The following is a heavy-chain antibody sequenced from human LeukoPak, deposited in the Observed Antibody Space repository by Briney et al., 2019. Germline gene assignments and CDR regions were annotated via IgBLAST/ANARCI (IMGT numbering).Heavy chain of an antibody. Sequence: GGSLRLSCAASGFTFSSYAMSWVRQAPGKGLEWVSAISGSGGSTYYADSVKGRFTISRDNSKNTLYLQMNSLTAEDTAVYYCAIRSYSSPHTFDYWGQGTLVTVSS. D-gene: IGHD6-13*01. V-gene: IGHV3-23*01. CDR1: GFTFSSYA. CDR2: ISGSGGST. J-gene: IGHJ4*02. CDR3: AIRSYSSPHTFDY.